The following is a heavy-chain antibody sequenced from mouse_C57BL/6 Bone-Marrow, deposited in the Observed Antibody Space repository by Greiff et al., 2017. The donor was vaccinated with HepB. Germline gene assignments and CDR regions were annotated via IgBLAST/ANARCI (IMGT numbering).Heavy chain of an antibody. D-gene: IGHD1-1*01. Sequence: EVKLMESGGGLVQPKGSLKLSCAASGFTFNTYAMHWVRQAPGKGLEWVARIRSKSSNYATYYADSVKDRFTITRDDSQSMIYLQMNNLKTEDTAMYYCVRGGGYYYGSSYVGFAYWGEGTLVTVSA. J-gene: IGHJ3*01. CDR1: GFTFNTYA. V-gene: IGHV10-3*01. CDR3: VRGGGYYYGSSYVGFAY. CDR2: IRSKSSNYAT.